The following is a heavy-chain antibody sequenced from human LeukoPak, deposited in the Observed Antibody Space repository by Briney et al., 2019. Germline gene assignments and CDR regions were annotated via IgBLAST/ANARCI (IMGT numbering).Heavy chain of an antibody. CDR3: ASGESSDYRWGY. Sequence: GPVKVSCKASGYTFTGYYMHWVRQAPGQGLEWMGWINPKSGGTHYAQNFQGRVTMTRDTSITTAYTELSSLTSDDTAVYYCASGESSDYRWGYWGQGTLVTVSS. CDR1: GYTFTGYY. V-gene: IGHV1-2*02. D-gene: IGHD4-17*01. CDR2: INPKSGGT. J-gene: IGHJ4*02.